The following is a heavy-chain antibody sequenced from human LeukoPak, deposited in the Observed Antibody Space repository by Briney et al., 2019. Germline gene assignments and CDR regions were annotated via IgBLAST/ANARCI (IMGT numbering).Heavy chain of an antibody. D-gene: IGHD3-22*01. CDR2: IIPIFGTA. J-gene: IGHJ3*02. V-gene: IGHV1-69*05. CDR3: ARLPRVKYDSSGPDAFDI. Sequence: GASVKVSCKASGGTFSSYAISWVRQAPGQGLEWMGGIIPIFGTANYAQKLQGRVTMTTDTSTSTAYMELRSLRSDDTAVYYCARLPRVKYDSSGPDAFDIWGQGTMVTVSS. CDR1: GGTFSSYA.